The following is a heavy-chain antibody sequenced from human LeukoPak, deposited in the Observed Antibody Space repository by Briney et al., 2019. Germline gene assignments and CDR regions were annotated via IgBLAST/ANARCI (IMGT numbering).Heavy chain of an antibody. D-gene: IGHD3/OR15-3a*01. J-gene: IGHJ4*02. CDR3: ARDNLGIIPRLDY. V-gene: IGHV1-2*02. Sequence: ASVKVSCKASGYTFTGYYMHWVRQAPGQGLEWMGWINPNSGGTNYAQKFQGRVTMTRDTSISTAYMELSRLRSDDTAVYYCARDNLGIIPRLDYWGQGTLVTVSS. CDR1: GYTFTGYY. CDR2: INPNSGGT.